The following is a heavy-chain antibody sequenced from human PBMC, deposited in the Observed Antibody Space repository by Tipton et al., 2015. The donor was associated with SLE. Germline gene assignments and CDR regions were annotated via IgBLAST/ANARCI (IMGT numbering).Heavy chain of an antibody. V-gene: IGHV4-59*11. J-gene: IGHJ4*02. D-gene: IGHD6-13*01. CDR2: IYYSGST. CDR3: ARGEVLIFSSSWYAYYFDY. Sequence: TLSLTCTVSGGSISSHYWSWIRQPPGKGLEWIGYIYYSGSTNYNPSLRSRVTISVDTSKNQFSLKLSSVTAADTAVYYCARGEVLIFSSSWYAYYFDYWGQGTLVTVSS. CDR1: GGSISSHY.